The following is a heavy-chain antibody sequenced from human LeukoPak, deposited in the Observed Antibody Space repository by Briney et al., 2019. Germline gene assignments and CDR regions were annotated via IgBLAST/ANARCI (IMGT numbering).Heavy chain of an antibody. J-gene: IGHJ5*02. CDR3: IKSTTASGGYWFDP. CDR2: IRNKVYGGTA. CDR1: GFTFGDYA. D-gene: IGHD2/OR15-2a*01. V-gene: IGHV3-49*04. Sequence: PGGSLRLSCTASGFTFGDYAITWVRQAPGKGLEWVGLIRNKVYGGTAEYAASVKGRFTISREGSKSIAYLQMNSLKIEDTGIYYCIKSTTASGGYWFDPWGQGTLVTVSS.